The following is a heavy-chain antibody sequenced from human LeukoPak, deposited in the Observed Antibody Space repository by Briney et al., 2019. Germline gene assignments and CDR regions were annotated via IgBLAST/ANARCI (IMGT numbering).Heavy chain of an antibody. Sequence: LPGGSLRLSCAASGFTFDDYAMHWVRQAPGKGLEWVSLINWDGRTTYYADSVKDRFTISRDNRKNSLYLQMHSLRAEDTAFYYCAKDISRLVSCSGDCYSGPFDYWGQGTLVTVSS. CDR3: AKDISRLVSCSGDCYSGPFDY. J-gene: IGHJ4*02. CDR2: INWDGRTT. V-gene: IGHV3-43D*03. CDR1: GFTFDDYA. D-gene: IGHD2-21*02.